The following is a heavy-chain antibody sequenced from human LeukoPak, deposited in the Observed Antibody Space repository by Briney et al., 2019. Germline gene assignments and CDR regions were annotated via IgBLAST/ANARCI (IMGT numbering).Heavy chain of an antibody. Sequence: SETLSLTCTVSGGSVSSSSYYWGWIRQPPGKGLEWIGSIYYSGSTNYNPSLKSRVTISVDTSKNQFSLKLSSVTAADTAVYYCARQGQWLSRGYFDYWGQGTLVTVSS. D-gene: IGHD6-19*01. CDR1: GGSVSSSSYY. V-gene: IGHV4-39*01. CDR3: ARQGQWLSRGYFDY. CDR2: IYYSGST. J-gene: IGHJ4*02.